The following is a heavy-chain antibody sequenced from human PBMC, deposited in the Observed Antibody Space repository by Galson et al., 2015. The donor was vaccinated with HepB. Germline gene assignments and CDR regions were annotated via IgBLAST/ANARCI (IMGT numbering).Heavy chain of an antibody. V-gene: IGHV1-69*04. Sequence: SVKVSCKASGGTFSSYAISWVRQAPGQGLEWMGRIIPILGIANYAQKFQGRVTITADKSTSTAYMELSSLRSEDTAVYYCAGGVLVRGVIISPLWGQGTLVTVSS. CDR1: GGTFSSYA. D-gene: IGHD3-10*01. CDR2: IIPILGIA. CDR3: AGGVLVRGVIISPL. J-gene: IGHJ4*02.